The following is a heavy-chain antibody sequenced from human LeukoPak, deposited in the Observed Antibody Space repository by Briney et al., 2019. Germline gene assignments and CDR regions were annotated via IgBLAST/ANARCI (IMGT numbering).Heavy chain of an antibody. D-gene: IGHD6-13*01. J-gene: IGHJ4*02. CDR1: GFTFDDYA. CDR2: ISWNSGSI. V-gene: IGHV3-9*01. CDR3: AKDRYSSSWYGKYYFDY. Sequence: GGSLRLSCAASGFTFDDYAMHWVRQAPGKGLEWVSVISWNSGSIGYADSVKGRFTISRDNAKNSLYLQMNSLRAEDTALYYCAKDRYSSSWYGKYYFDYWGQGTLVTVSS.